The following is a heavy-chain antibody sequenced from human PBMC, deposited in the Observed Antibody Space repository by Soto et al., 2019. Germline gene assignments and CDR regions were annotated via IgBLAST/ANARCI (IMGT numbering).Heavy chain of an antibody. CDR1: GFSLSTSGVG. J-gene: IGHJ4*02. CDR2: IYWNDDK. D-gene: IGHD6-6*01. CDR3: AHRRYPYRSSPFDF. V-gene: IGHV2-5*01. Sequence: QITLKESGPTLVKPTQHLTLTCTFSGFSLSTSGVGVGWIHQPQGKALEWLALIYWNDDKPYSPSLKSRLTITKDTSKHQVVLTMTNIDPVDTATYYCAHRRYPYRSSPFDFWGQGTLVTVSS.